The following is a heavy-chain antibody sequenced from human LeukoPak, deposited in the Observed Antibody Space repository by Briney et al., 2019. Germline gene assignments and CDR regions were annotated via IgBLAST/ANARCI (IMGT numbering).Heavy chain of an antibody. D-gene: IGHD2-21*02. CDR3: AREGQVVPAFDY. V-gene: IGHV3-20*04. CDR2: INRNGGST. CDR1: GFTFDDYE. Sequence: GGSLRLSCAASGFTFDDYEMSWVRQAPGKGLEWVSGINRNGGSTGYADSVKGRFTISRDNAKNSLYLQMNSLRAEDTAVYYCAREGQVVPAFDYWGQGTLVTVSS. J-gene: IGHJ4*02.